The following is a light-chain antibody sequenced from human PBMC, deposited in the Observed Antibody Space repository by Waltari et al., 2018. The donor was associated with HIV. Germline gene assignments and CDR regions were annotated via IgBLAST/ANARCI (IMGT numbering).Light chain of an antibody. V-gene: IGLV1-47*01. CDR3: ATWNDSL. Sequence: QSVLTQPPSASGTPGQRVTISLSGSSSNIGSNCVYWNHHLPGTAPKLLVYRNNQRPSGVPDRLSGSKSGTSASLAISGLRSEDEADYYCATWNDSLVGGGTKLTVL. CDR2: RNN. CDR1: SSNIGSNC. J-gene: IGLJ2*01.